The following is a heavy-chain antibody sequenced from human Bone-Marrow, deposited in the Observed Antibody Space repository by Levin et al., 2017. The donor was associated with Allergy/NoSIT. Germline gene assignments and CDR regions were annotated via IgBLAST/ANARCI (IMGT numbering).Heavy chain of an antibody. CDR1: GGSVSSGDFY. J-gene: IGHJ6*02. V-gene: IGHV4-30-4*01. D-gene: IGHD4-17*01. Sequence: TLSLTCTVSGGSVSSGDFYWTWIRQPPGKGLEWIGYIYYSGTTYYNSSLRSRLSISVDTSKNQFSLKLRSVTAADTAVYYCARDSGSGDYEDYKYYYGMDVWGQGTTVTVSS. CDR2: IYYSGTT. CDR3: ARDSGSGDYEDYKYYYGMDV.